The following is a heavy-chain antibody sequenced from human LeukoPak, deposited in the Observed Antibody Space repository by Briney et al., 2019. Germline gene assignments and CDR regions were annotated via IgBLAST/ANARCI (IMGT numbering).Heavy chain of an antibody. D-gene: IGHD3-3*01. Sequence: PGGSLRLSCAASGFTFSSYSMNWVRQAPGKGLEWVSSISSSGSYIYYADSVKGRFTISRDNAKISLYLQMNSLRAEDTAVYYCARDSAIFGVVFDYWGQGALVTVSS. CDR2: ISSSGSYI. CDR3: ARDSAIFGVVFDY. CDR1: GFTFSSYS. J-gene: IGHJ4*02. V-gene: IGHV3-21*01.